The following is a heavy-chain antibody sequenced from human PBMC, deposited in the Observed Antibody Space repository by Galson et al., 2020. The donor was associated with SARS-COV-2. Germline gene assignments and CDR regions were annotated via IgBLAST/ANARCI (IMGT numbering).Heavy chain of an antibody. V-gene: IGHV4-59*01. D-gene: IGHD3-3*01. J-gene: IGHJ6*02. CDR1: GGSISSYY. Sequence: SETLSLTCTVSGGSISSYYWGWIRQPPGKGLEWIGYIYYSGTTNYNPSLKSRVTISADTSKNQFSLKLSSVTAADTAVYYCARVSHLEIFGVEQHYYYGMDVWGQGTTVTVSS. CDR2: IYYSGTT. CDR3: ARVSHLEIFGVEQHYYYGMDV.